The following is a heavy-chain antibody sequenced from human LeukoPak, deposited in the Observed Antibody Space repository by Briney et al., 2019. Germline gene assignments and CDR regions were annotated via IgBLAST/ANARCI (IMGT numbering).Heavy chain of an antibody. Sequence: GGSLRLSCAASGFTFTNYAMSWVRQAPGKGLEYISTFSVSDGRTYYADSVKGRFTISRDNAKNSLYLQMNSLRAEDTAVYYCARDHFSYYDFWSGPDYWGQGTLVTVSS. CDR1: GFTFTNYA. J-gene: IGHJ4*02. D-gene: IGHD3-3*01. CDR2: FSVSDGRT. CDR3: ARDHFSYYDFWSGPDY. V-gene: IGHV3-23*01.